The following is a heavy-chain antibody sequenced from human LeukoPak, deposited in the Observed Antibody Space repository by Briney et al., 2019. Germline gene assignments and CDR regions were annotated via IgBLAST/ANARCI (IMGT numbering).Heavy chain of an antibody. Sequence: GGSLRLSCAASGFTFNTYAISWVRQPPGKGLEWVSSITVSGVSTYYAGSVRGRFTISRDNSKHTLYLQMNSLRADDTAVYYCAKEHLTARLFDCWGQGTLVTVSS. CDR1: GFTFNTYA. V-gene: IGHV3-23*01. D-gene: IGHD6-6*01. CDR2: ITVSGVST. CDR3: AKEHLTARLFDC. J-gene: IGHJ4*02.